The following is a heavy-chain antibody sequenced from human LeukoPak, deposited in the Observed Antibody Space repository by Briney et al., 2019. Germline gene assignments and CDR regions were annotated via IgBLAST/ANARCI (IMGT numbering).Heavy chain of an antibody. CDR1: GGTFSSYA. J-gene: IGHJ4*02. CDR3: ARCPLRGYFDY. Sequence: ASVKVSCKASGGTFSSYAISWVRQAPGQGLEWMGGIIPIFGTANYAQKFQGRVTITADESTSTAYMELSSLRSEDTAVYYCARCPLRGYFDYWGQGTLATVSS. V-gene: IGHV1-69*13. CDR2: IIPIFGTA.